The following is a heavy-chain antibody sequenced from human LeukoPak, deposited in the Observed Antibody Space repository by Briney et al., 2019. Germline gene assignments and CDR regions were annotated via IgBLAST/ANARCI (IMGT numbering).Heavy chain of an antibody. CDR1: GGSSSGYY. D-gene: IGHD3-22*01. J-gene: IGHJ4*02. CDR2: INHSGST. Sequence: SETLSLTCAVYGGSSSGYYWSWIRQPPGKGLEWIGEINHSGSTNYNPSLKSRVTISVDTSKNQFSLKLSSVTAADTAVYYCARQGYYDSSGYYLYYFDYWGQGTLVTVSS. V-gene: IGHV4-34*01. CDR3: ARQGYYDSSGYYLYYFDY.